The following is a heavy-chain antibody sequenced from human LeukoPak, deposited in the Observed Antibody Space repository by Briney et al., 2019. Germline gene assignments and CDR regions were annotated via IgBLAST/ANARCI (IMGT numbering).Heavy chain of an antibody. CDR3: ASWAVRYYYYGMDV. V-gene: IGHV3-23*01. D-gene: IGHD7-27*01. CDR1: GFTFSSYA. CDR2: ISGSGGST. J-gene: IGHJ6*04. Sequence: QPGGSLRLSCAASGFTFSSYAMSWVRQAPGKGLEWVSAISGSGGSTYYADSVKGRFTISRDNSKNTLYLQMNSLRAEDTAVYYCASWAVRYYYYGMDVWGKGTTVTVSS.